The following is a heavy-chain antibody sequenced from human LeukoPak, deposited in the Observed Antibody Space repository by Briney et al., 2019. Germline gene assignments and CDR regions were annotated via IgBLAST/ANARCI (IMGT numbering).Heavy chain of an antibody. Sequence: SETLSLTCSVSGGSISPYYWSWIRQPPGKGLEWIGYISYSGSTNFNPSLKSRVTISVDTSKNQSSLKLSSVTAADTAVYYCAREGTAGTNLNWFDPWGQGTLVTVSS. CDR3: AREGTAGTNLNWFDP. D-gene: IGHD1-1*01. CDR2: ISYSGST. V-gene: IGHV4-59*01. CDR1: GGSISPYY. J-gene: IGHJ5*02.